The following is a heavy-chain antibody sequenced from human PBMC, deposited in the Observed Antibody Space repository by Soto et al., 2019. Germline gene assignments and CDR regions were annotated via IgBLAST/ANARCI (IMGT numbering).Heavy chain of an antibody. CDR3: AGKLLLWFGELNPYYDYYMDV. V-gene: IGHV1-69*02. CDR1: GGTFSSYT. J-gene: IGHJ6*03. CDR2: IIPILGIA. D-gene: IGHD3-10*01. Sequence: QVQLVQSGAEVKKPGSSVKVSCKASGGTFSSYTISWVRQAPGQGLEWMGRIIPILGIANYAQKFQGRVTITADKSTSADYMELSSLGSENTAVYYCAGKLLLWFGELNPYYDYYMDVWGKGTTVTVSS.